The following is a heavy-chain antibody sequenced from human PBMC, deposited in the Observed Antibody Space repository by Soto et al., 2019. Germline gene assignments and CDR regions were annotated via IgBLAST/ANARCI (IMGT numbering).Heavy chain of an antibody. CDR2: VYHSGST. CDR3: ARDSGYDSSGYRHYYFDY. CDR1: GGSISSGGYY. D-gene: IGHD3-22*01. J-gene: IGHJ4*02. V-gene: IGHV4-31*03. Sequence: QVQLQESGPGLVKPSQTLSLTCTVSGGSISSGGYYWSWLRQHPGKGLEWIGYVYHSGSTYYNPSLKSRVAISVDTSKNQFSLKLRSVTAADTAVYYCARDSGYDSSGYRHYYFDYWGQGTLVTVSS.